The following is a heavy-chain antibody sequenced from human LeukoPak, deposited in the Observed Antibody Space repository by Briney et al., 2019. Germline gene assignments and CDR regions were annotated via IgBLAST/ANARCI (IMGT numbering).Heavy chain of an antibody. CDR1: GFTCSSYA. Sequence: GGSLRLSCAASGFTCSSYAMSWVRQAPGQGLESVSAISGSGGSTYYADSVKGRLTISSDNSKNTLYLQMNSLRAQDTAVCYFSKSGKREYEKSGYYLQWGQGNLVTVSS. D-gene: IGHD3-22*01. J-gene: IGHJ4*02. CDR3: SKSGKREYEKSGYYLQ. V-gene: IGHV3-23*01. CDR2: ISGSGGST.